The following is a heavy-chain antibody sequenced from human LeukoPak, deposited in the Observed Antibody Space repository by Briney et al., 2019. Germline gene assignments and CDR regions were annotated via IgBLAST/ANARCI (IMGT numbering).Heavy chain of an antibody. V-gene: IGHV4-59*12. CDR1: GASINSYY. D-gene: IGHD6-19*01. CDR2: IYYNRST. CDR3: ARGGYSSGWYPFPPPY. Sequence: SETLSLTCSVSGASINSYYWSWIRQPPGKGLEWIGNIYYNRSTSYHPSLKSRVTISVDTSTNQFSLKLTSVTAADTAVYYCARGGYSSGWYPFPPPYWGQGTLVTVSS. J-gene: IGHJ4*02.